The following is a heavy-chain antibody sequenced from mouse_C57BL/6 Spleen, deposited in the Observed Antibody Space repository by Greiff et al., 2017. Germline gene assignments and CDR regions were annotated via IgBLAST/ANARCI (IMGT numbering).Heavy chain of an antibody. V-gene: IGHV5-9*01. CDR3: ARQRGYDYDVGFAY. J-gene: IGHJ3*01. CDR1: GFTFSSYT. Sequence: EVKVVESGGGLVKPGGSLKLSCAASGFTFSSYTMTWVRQTPEKRLEWVANISGGGGNTYSPDSVKGRFTISRDNAKNTLYLQMSSLRSEDTALYYGARQRGYDYDVGFAYWGKGTLVTVSA. D-gene: IGHD2-4*01. CDR2: ISGGGGNT.